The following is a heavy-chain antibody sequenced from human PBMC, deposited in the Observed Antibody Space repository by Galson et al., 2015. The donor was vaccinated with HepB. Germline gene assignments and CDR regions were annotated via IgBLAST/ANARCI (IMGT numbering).Heavy chain of an antibody. CDR1: EFTFSRYG. V-gene: IGHV3-30*18. CDR2: ISYDGTTK. Sequence: SLRLSCAASEFTFSRYGMHWVRQAPGKGLEGVAVISYDGTTKYYEDSVKGRVNISRDNSKTTVSLQRNSLRADDTAVYFCAKEAFMYSNGRYWYFDLWGRGTLVTVSS. D-gene: IGHD6-19*01. J-gene: IGHJ2*01. CDR3: AKEAFMYSNGRYWYFDL.